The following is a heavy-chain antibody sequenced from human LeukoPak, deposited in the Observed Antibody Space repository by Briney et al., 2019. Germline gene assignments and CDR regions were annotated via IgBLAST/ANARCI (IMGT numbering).Heavy chain of an antibody. CDR1: RGSINNQY. CDR3: ARGYYGGAVDS. Sequence: SETLSLTCTVSRGSINNQYWSWIRQPAGKGLEWIGRMYTNGESDYNPSLKSRVAMSVDTSKSQFSLKLNYMTAADTALYYCARGYYGGAVDSWGQGTLVTVSS. V-gene: IGHV4-4*07. D-gene: IGHD3-16*01. CDR2: MYTNGES. J-gene: IGHJ4*02.